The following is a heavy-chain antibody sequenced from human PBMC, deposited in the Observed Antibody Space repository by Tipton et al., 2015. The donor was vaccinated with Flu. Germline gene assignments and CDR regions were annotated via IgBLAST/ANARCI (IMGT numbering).Heavy chain of an antibody. CDR3: TRGPYPIVVVPAAPPWFDP. V-gene: IGHV1-2*02. Sequence: QLVQSGAEVKKPGASVKVSCKASGYTFTGYYMHWVRQAPGQGLEWMGWINPNSGGTNYAQKFQGRVTMTRDTSISTAYMELSRLRSDDAAVYYCTRGPYPIVVVPAAPPWFDPWGQGTLVTVSS. CDR1: GYTFTGYY. CDR2: INPNSGGT. J-gene: IGHJ5*02. D-gene: IGHD2-2*01.